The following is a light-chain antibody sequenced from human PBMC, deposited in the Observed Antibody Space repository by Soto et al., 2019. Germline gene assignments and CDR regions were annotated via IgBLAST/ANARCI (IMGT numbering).Light chain of an antibody. CDR1: QGIGNY. J-gene: IGKJ1*01. Sequence: TQPPSASGTPGQRVTITCRASQGIGNYLAWFQQKPGKVPQRLIYGASSLQSGASSRFSGSGSGTDFTLTISSLQPEDFATYYCLQHNTYPWTFGQGTKVDI. CDR3: LQHNTYPWT. V-gene: IGKV1-17*03. CDR2: GAS.